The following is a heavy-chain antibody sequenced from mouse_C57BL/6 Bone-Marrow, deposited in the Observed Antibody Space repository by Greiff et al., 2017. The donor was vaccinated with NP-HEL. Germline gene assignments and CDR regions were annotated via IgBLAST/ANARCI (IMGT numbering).Heavy chain of an antibody. CDR3: EYYYGHFDY. CDR1: GYTFTSYG. D-gene: IGHD1-1*01. J-gene: IGHJ2*01. V-gene: IGHV1-81*01. Sequence: VQVVESGAELARPGASVKLSCKASGYTFTSYGISWVKQRPGQGLEWIGEIYPRSGNTYYNEKFKGKATLTADKSSSTAYMELRSLTSEDSAVYICEYYYGHFDYWGQGTTLTVSS. CDR2: IYPRSGNT.